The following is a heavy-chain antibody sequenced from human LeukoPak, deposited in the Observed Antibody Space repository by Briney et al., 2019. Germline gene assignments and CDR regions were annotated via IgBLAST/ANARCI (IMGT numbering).Heavy chain of an antibody. Sequence: PSETLSLTCTVSSASISGYYWGWIRQSPGKGLEWIGYIQNTGGTNYNPSLKSRVSISKDTSKNHFSLQVRSVTAADTAVYYCVKHGSGWSFDYWGQGTLVTVSS. CDR1: SASISGYY. CDR3: VKHGSGWSFDY. CDR2: IQNTGGT. V-gene: IGHV4-59*01. D-gene: IGHD6-19*01. J-gene: IGHJ4*02.